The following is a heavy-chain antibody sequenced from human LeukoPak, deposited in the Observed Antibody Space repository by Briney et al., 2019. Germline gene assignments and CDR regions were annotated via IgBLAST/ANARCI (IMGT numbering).Heavy chain of an antibody. V-gene: IGHV4-39*01. Sequence: PSETLSLTCTVSGGSIRSDNYYWGRIRQPPGKGLEWIGNIYFSGSTYYNPSLKSRVTISVDTSKNQFSLKLDSVTAADTAVYYCARLAVTGRGRTWYFDYWGQGTLVTVSS. D-gene: IGHD6-19*01. CDR2: IYFSGST. J-gene: IGHJ4*02. CDR1: GGSIRSDNYY. CDR3: ARLAVTGRGRTWYFDY.